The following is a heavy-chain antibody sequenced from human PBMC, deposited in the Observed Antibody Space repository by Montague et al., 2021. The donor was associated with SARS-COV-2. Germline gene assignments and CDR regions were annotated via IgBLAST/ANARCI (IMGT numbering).Heavy chain of an antibody. CDR3: ASLDRNWFDS. CDR2: IYYTGTS. CDR1: GASISSYY. D-gene: IGHD1-14*01. V-gene: IGHV4-59*01. Sequence: SETLSLTCNVSGASISSYYWSWIRQPPGRGLEWIGYIYYTGTSRSNPSLQSRVTMSVDMSKNQFPLTVRSVTAADTAVYYCASLDRNWFDSWGQGTLVTVSS. J-gene: IGHJ5*01.